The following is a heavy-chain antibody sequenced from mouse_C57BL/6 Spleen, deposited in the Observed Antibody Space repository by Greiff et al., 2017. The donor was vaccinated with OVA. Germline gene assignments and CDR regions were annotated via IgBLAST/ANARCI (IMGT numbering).Heavy chain of an antibody. Sequence: QVQLQQPGAELVKPGASVKMSCKASGYTFTSYWINWVKPRPGQGLEWIGDIYPGSGSTNYNEKFKSKATLTVDTSSSTAYMQLSSLTSEDAAVYYGTREKTVVAPFDYWGQGTTLTVSA. CDR2: IYPGSGST. CDR1: GYTFTSYW. V-gene: IGHV1-55*01. CDR3: TREKTVVAPFDY. D-gene: IGHD1-1*01. J-gene: IGHJ2*01.